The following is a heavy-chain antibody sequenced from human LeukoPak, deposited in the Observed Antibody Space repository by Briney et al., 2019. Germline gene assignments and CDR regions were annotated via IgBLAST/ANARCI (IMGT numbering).Heavy chain of an antibody. CDR3: ARGRVVPAATTRYFDY. CDR1: GGSFSGYY. V-gene: IGHV4-34*01. CDR2: INHSGST. J-gene: IGHJ4*02. Sequence: SETLSLTCAVYGGSFSGYYWSWIRQPPGKGLEWIGEINHSGSTNYNPSLKSRVTMSVDTSKNQFSLKLSSVTAADTAVYYCARGRVVPAATTRYFDYWGQGTLVTVSS. D-gene: IGHD2-2*01.